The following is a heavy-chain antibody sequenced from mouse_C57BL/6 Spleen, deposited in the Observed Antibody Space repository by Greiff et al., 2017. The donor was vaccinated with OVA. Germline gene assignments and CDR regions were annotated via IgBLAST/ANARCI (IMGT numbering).Heavy chain of an antibody. V-gene: IGHV1-72*01. J-gene: IGHJ2*01. D-gene: IGHD1-1*01. CDR2: IGPNSGGT. CDR3: AREDTTVASDYFDY. Sequence: QVQLQQSGAELVKPGASVKLSCKASGYTFTSYWMHWVKQRPGRGLEWIGRIGPNSGGTKYNEKFKSKATLTVDKPSSTAYMQLSSLTSEDSAVYYCAREDTTVASDYFDYWGQGTTLTVSS. CDR1: GYTFTSYW.